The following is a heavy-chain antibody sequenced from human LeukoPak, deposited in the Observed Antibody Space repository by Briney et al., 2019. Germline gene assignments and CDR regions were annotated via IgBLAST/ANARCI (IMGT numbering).Heavy chain of an antibody. CDR3: ASLLDTLKYDFWSGYLDY. CDR1: GGSFSGYY. CDR2: INHSGST. D-gene: IGHD3-3*01. V-gene: IGHV4-34*01. Sequence: SETLSLTCAVYGGSFSGYYWSWIRQPPGKGLEWIGEINHSGSTNYNPSLKSRVTISVDTSKNQFSLRLRSVTAADTAVYYCASLLDTLKYDFWSGYLDYWGQGTLVTVSS. J-gene: IGHJ4*02.